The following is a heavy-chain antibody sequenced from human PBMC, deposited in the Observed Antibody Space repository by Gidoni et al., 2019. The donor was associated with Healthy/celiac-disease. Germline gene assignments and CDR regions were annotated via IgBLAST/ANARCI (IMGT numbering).Heavy chain of an antibody. CDR1: GGSISSSSYY. CDR2: IYYSGST. D-gene: IGHD3-16*01. V-gene: IGHV4-39*01. Sequence: QLQLQESGPGLVKPSETLSLTCTVSGGSISSSSYYWGWIRQPPGKGLEWIGSIYYSGSTYYNPSLKSRVTISVDTSKNQFSLKLSSVTAADTAVYYCARSQVMGDAIDYWGQGTLVTVSS. CDR3: ARSQVMGDAIDY. J-gene: IGHJ4*02.